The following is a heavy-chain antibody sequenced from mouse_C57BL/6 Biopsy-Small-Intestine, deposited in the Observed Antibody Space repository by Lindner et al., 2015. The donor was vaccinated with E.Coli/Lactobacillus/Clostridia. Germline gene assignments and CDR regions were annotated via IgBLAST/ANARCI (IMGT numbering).Heavy chain of an antibody. D-gene: IGHD2-4*01. Sequence: VQVQESGPELVKPGASVKLSCKASGYTFTSYDINWVNQRPGQGLEWIGWISPRDGSTEYNEKFKGKATLTVDTSSSTAYMELHSLTSEDSAVYFCARYDYDGAYWGQGTLVTVSA. J-gene: IGHJ3*01. V-gene: IGHV1-85*01. CDR2: ISPRDGST. CDR3: ARYDYDGAY. CDR1: GYTFTSYD.